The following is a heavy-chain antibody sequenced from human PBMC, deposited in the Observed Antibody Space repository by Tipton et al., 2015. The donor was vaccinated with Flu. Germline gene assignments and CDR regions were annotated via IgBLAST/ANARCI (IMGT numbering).Heavy chain of an antibody. V-gene: IGHV4-39*01. Sequence: GLVKPSETLSLTCTVSGGSISSSSYYWGWIRQPPGKGLEWIGSIYYSGSTYYNPSLKSRVTISVDTSKNQFSLKLSSVTAADTAVYYCARQIVGATLWRTFDIWGQGTMVTVSS. D-gene: IGHD1-26*01. J-gene: IGHJ3*02. CDR1: GGSISSSSYY. CDR2: IYYSGST. CDR3: ARQIVGATLWRTFDI.